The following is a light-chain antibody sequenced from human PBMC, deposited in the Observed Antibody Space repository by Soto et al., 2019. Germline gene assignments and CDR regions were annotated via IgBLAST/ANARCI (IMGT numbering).Light chain of an antibody. CDR1: QSVSSSY. Sequence: EIVLTQSPGTLSLSPGERATLSCRASQSVSSSYLAWYQQKPGQAPRLLIYGASSRATGIPDRFSGSGSGTDFTLTISRLEPEDFAVYYCQQCGSSPSITFGQGTRLEIK. J-gene: IGKJ5*01. CDR3: QQCGSSPSIT. CDR2: GAS. V-gene: IGKV3-20*01.